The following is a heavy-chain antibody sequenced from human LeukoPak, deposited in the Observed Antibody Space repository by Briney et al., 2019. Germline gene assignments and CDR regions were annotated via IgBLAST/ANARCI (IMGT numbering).Heavy chain of an antibody. CDR3: TSAYYDNRWFDP. D-gene: IGHD3-22*01. CDR2: IRSKASNYAT. V-gene: IGHV3-73*01. J-gene: IGHJ5*02. Sequence: SGGSLKLSCAASGFSFSGSTMHGVRQASGKGLEGVGRIRSKASNYATAYAASVKGRFTISRDDSKNTAYLQMNSLKTEDTAMYYCTSAYYDNRWFDPWGQGTLVTVSS. CDR1: GFSFSGST.